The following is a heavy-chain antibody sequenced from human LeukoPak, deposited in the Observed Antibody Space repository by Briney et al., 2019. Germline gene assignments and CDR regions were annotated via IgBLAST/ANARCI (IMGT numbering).Heavy chain of an antibody. CDR3: ARATLLMVRGVIISGYFDY. CDR1: GGSISSYY. D-gene: IGHD3-10*01. CDR2: IYYSGST. J-gene: IGHJ4*02. Sequence: SETLSLTCTVSGGSISSYYWSWIRQPPGKGLEWLGYIYYSGSTNYNPSLKSRVTISVDTSKNQFSLKLSSVTAADTAVYYCARATLLMVRGVIISGYFDYWGQGTLVTVSS. V-gene: IGHV4-59*12.